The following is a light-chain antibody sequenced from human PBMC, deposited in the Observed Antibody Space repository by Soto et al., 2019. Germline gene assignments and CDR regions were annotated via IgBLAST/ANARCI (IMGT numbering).Light chain of an antibody. V-gene: IGKV2-28*01. CDR1: QSLLHTNGKKY. CDR2: LGS. Sequence: DIVMTQSPLSLSVTPGEPASISCRSSQSLLHTNGKKYLDWYLQKPGQSPQLLIYLGSNRASGVPDRFSGSGSGTDFTLKISRVEAEDVGVYYCMQALETFTFGGGTKVEIK. J-gene: IGKJ4*01. CDR3: MQALETFT.